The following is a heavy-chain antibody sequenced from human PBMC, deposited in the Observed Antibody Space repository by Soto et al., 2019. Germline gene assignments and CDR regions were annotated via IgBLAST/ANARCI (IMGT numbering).Heavy chain of an antibody. Sequence: SVKVSCKASGGTFSSYTISWVRQAPGQGLEWMGRIIPILGIANYAQKFQGRVTITADKSTSTAYMELSSLRSEDTAEYYCARRSSSWYDPRYYYYGMDVWGQGTTVTVSS. D-gene: IGHD6-13*01. CDR3: ARRSSSWYDPRYYYYGMDV. V-gene: IGHV1-69*02. CDR1: GGTFSSYT. J-gene: IGHJ6*02. CDR2: IIPILGIA.